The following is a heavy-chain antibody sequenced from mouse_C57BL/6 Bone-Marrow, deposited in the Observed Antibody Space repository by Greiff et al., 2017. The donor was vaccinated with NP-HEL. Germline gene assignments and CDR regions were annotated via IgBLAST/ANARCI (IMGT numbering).Heavy chain of an antibody. J-gene: IGHJ4*01. CDR2: ISNGGGST. CDR1: GFTFSDYY. D-gene: IGHD2-2*01. Sequence: EVQRVESGGGLVQPGGSLKLSCAASGFTFSDYYMYWVRQTPETRLEWVAYISNGGGSTYYPDTVKGRFTISRDNAKNTLYLQMSRLKSEDTAMYDCARQGYGYAMDDWGQGTSVTVSS. V-gene: IGHV5-12*01. CDR3: ARQGYGYAMDD.